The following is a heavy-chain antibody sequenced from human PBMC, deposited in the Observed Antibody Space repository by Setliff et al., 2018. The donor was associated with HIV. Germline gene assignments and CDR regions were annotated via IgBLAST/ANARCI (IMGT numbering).Heavy chain of an antibody. Sequence: SETLSLTCAVYGGSFSGYYWNWIRQPQGNGLEWIGYIYDSGSPKYNPSLKSRVTISIDTSKSQISLKLTSVTAADTAMYHCARVYYFDSSGYYQRGDVFDIWGQGTMVTVSS. CDR1: GGSFSGYY. D-gene: IGHD3-22*01. J-gene: IGHJ3*02. V-gene: IGHV4-59*01. CDR3: ARVYYFDSSGYYQRGDVFDI. CDR2: IYDSGSP.